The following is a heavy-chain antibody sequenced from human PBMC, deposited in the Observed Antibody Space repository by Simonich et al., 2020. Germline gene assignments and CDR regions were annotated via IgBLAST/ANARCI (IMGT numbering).Heavy chain of an antibody. J-gene: IGHJ1*01. Sequence: QVQLQQWGAGLLKPSETLSLTCAVYGGSFSGYYWSWIPQPPGTGLGMIGEINHSGSTNYNPSLKSRVTISVDTSKNQFSLKLSSVTAADTAVYYCARGLRVAAAGTAFQHWGQGTLVTVSS. D-gene: IGHD6-13*01. CDR2: INHSGST. CDR1: GGSFSGYY. CDR3: ARGLRVAAAGTAFQH. V-gene: IGHV4-34*01.